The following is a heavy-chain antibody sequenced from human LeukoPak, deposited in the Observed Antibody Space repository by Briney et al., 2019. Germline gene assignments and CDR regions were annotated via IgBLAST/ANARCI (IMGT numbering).Heavy chain of an antibody. D-gene: IGHD4-17*01. J-gene: IGHJ6*02. V-gene: IGHV3-23*01. CDR2: ISGSGGST. CDR1: GFTFSNAW. CDR3: AKAPGDYELNYYYGMDV. Sequence: GGSLRLSCAASGFTFSNAWMSWVRQAPGKGLEWVSAISGSGGSTYYADSVKGRFTISRDNSKNTLYLQMNSLRAEDTAVYYCAKAPGDYELNYYYGMDVWGQGTTVTVSS.